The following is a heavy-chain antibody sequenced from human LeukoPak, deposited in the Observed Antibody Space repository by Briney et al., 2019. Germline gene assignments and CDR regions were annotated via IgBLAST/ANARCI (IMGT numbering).Heavy chain of an antibody. V-gene: IGHV3-21*01. D-gene: IGHD2-2*01. CDR2: ISSSSSYI. J-gene: IGHJ3*02. CDR1: GFTFSSYS. Sequence: PGGSLRLSCAASGFTFSSYSMTWVRQAPGKGLEWVSSISSSSSYIYYADSVKGRFTISRDNAKNSLYLQMNSLRAEDTAVYYCAREGYCSSTSCYRGDAFDIWGQGTMVTVSS. CDR3: AREGYCSSTSCYRGDAFDI.